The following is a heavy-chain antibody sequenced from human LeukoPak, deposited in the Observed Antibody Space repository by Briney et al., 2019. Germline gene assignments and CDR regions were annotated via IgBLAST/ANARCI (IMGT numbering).Heavy chain of an antibody. Sequence: PGGCLRLSFAASGFTFSSYDMDSVRQATGKGLELGSAIGTAGAPSYPASVTGRSTITSENAKNSLYLQMNSPRAGDTAVYYCARGGGYSYGNLYYYYGMDVWGKGATVTVSP. D-gene: IGHD5-18*01. CDR1: GFTFSSYD. CDR3: ARGGGYSYGNLYYYYGMDV. J-gene: IGHJ6*04. CDR2: IGTAGAP. V-gene: IGHV3-13*05.